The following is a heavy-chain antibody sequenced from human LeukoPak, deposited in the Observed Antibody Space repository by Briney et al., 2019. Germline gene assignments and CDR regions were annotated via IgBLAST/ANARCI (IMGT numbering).Heavy chain of an antibody. V-gene: IGHV3-7*01. D-gene: IGHD3-16*02. CDR3: ARVLRGNSCYRNFDY. CDR2: IKQDGSEV. Sequence: GGSLRLSCAGSEFDFSDYCMHWVRQAPGKGLEWVANIKQDGSEVDYVGSVKGRFTISRDNARNSMYLQMNSLRAEDTAVYYCARVLRGNSCYRNFDYWGPGTLVTVSS. J-gene: IGHJ4*02. CDR1: EFDFSDYC.